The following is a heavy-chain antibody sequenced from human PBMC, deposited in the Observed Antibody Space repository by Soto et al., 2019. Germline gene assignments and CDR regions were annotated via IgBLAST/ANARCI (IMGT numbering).Heavy chain of an antibody. V-gene: IGHV4-30-4*01. Sequence: QVQLQESGPGLVKPSQTLSLTCTVSGGSISSGDYYWSWIRQPPGKGLEWIGYIYYSGSTYYNPSLKSRVTISVDPSKNQFSLKLSSVTAADTAVYYCAREALGTDCSGGSCYLDYFDYWGQGTLVTVSS. CDR3: AREALGTDCSGGSCYLDYFDY. J-gene: IGHJ4*02. CDR2: IYYSGST. CDR1: GGSISSGDYY. D-gene: IGHD2-15*01.